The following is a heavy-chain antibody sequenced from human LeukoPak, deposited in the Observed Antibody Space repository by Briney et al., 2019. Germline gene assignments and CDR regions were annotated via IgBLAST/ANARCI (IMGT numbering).Heavy chain of an antibody. J-gene: IGHJ4*02. CDR3: ARDEAYCGGDCYSFFDY. V-gene: IGHV3-30*04. CDR1: GFTFSSYA. CDR2: ISYDGSNK. Sequence: PGRSPRLSCAASGFTFSSYAMHWVRQAPGKGLEWVAVISYDGSNKYYADSVKGRFTISRDNSKNTLYLQMNSLRAEDTAVYYCARDEAYCGGDCYSFFDYWGQGTLVTVSS. D-gene: IGHD2-21*02.